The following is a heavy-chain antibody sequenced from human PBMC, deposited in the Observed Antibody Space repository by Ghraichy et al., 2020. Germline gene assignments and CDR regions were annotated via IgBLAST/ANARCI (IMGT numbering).Heavy chain of an antibody. V-gene: IGHV3-33*08. Sequence: GGYLRLSCAASGFTFSSYGMHWVRQAPGKGLEWVAVIWYDGSNKYYADSLKGRFTISRDNSNNTLYLQMNSLRAEDTAVYYCARVGRQQLLPSGMDVWGQGTTVTVSS. J-gene: IGHJ6*02. CDR1: GFTFSSYG. CDR2: IWYDGSNK. D-gene: IGHD6-13*01. CDR3: ARVGRQQLLPSGMDV.